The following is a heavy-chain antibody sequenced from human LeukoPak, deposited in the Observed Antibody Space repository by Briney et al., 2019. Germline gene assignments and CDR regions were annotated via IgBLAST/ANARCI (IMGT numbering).Heavy chain of an antibody. D-gene: IGHD3-3*01. V-gene: IGHV4-59*01. CDR2: IYYSGST. CDR3: ARSDYDFWSGYPRNFDY. J-gene: IGHJ4*02. CDR1: GGSISSYY. Sequence: SETLSLTCTVSGGSISSYYWSWIRQPPGKGLEWIGYIYYSGSTNYNPSLKSRVTISVDTSKNQFSLKLSSVTAADTAVYYCARSDYDFWSGYPRNFDYWGQGTLVTVSS.